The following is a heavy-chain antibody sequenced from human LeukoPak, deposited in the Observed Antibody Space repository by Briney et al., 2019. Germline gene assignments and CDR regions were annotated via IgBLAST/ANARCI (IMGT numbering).Heavy chain of an antibody. Sequence: GGSLRLSCAASGFTFTKYAMSWVRQAPGKGLEWVSGISGSGGNTYYADSVKGRFTISRDNSKNTLYLQMNSLRADDTAMYYCVKEAKSAGATSLGYWGQGTLVTVSS. CDR1: GFTFTKYA. J-gene: IGHJ4*02. CDR3: VKEAKSAGATSLGY. D-gene: IGHD1-26*01. V-gene: IGHV3-23*01. CDR2: ISGSGGNT.